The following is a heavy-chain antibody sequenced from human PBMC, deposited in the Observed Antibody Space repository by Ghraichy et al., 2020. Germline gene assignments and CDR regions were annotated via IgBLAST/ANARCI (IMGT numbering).Heavy chain of an antibody. Sequence: GGSLRLYCAASGFTFSDNWMQWVRQAPGKGPVWLSLINNDGSDTRYADSVKGRFTISRDNAKNTVYLQMNSLRAEDTAMYYCTRDLRGVGALDHWGRGTLVTVSS. J-gene: IGHJ4*02. D-gene: IGHD3-3*01. CDR3: TRDLRGVGALDH. V-gene: IGHV3-74*01. CDR2: INNDGSDT. CDR1: GFTFSDNW.